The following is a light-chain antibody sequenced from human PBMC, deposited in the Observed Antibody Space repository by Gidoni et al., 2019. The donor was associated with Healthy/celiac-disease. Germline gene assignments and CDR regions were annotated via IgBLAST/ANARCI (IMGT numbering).Light chain of an antibody. CDR1: QSISSY. CDR2: AAS. V-gene: IGKV1-39*01. CDR3: QQSYSTLWT. J-gene: IGKJ1*01. Sequence: DIQMTQSPSSLSASVGDSVTITCRASQSISSYLNWYQQKPGKAPKLLIYAASSLQSGVPSRFSGSGSGTDFTLTISSLQHEDFATYYWQQSYSTLWTFGQGTKVEIK.